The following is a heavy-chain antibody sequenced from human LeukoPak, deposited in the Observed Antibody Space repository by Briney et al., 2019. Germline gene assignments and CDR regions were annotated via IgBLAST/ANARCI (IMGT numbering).Heavy chain of an antibody. CDR1: GGSFSGYY. CDR3: ARAVSSSWYKKGYYMDV. CDR2: INHSGST. D-gene: IGHD6-13*01. V-gene: IGHV4-34*01. Sequence: PSETLSLTCAVYGGSFSGYYWSWIRQPPGKGLEWIGEINHSGSTNYNPSLKSRVTISVDTSKNQFSLKLSSVTAADTAVYYCARAVSSSWYKKGYYMDVWGKGTTVTVSS. J-gene: IGHJ6*03.